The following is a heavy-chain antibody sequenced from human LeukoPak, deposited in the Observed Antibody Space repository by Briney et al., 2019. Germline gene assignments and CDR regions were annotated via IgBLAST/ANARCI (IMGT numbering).Heavy chain of an antibody. CDR2: ISYDGIKK. CDR3: ARDLTGSYSIDY. Sequence: GGSLRLSCAASGFTFSSYAMRWVRQAPGKGLEWVAVISYDGIKKYYADSVKGRFTISRDNSKNTLYLQMNSLRAEDTAVYYCARDLTGSYSIDYWGQGTLVTVSS. D-gene: IGHD1-26*01. V-gene: IGHV3-30-3*01. J-gene: IGHJ4*02. CDR1: GFTFSSYA.